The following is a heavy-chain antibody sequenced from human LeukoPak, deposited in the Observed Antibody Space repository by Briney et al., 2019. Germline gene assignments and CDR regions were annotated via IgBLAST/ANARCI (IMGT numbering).Heavy chain of an antibody. J-gene: IGHJ6*03. CDR1: GFTFSSYW. V-gene: IGHV3-7*01. CDR3: AKWRYYYYYMDV. CDR2: IKQDGSEK. D-gene: IGHD2-8*01. Sequence: PGGSLRLSCAASGFTFSSYWMTWVRQAPGKGLEWVANIKQDGSEKYYVDSVKGRFTISRDNAKNSLYLQMNSLRAEDTAVYYCAKWRYYYYYMDVWGKGTTVTISS.